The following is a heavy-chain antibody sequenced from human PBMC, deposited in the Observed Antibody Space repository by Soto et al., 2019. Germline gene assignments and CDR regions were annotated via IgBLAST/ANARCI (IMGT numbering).Heavy chain of an antibody. D-gene: IGHD3-22*01. V-gene: IGHV3-72*01. J-gene: IGHJ4*02. CDR3: TREMHYYDSSGFDY. CDR2: TKNKANSYTT. Sequence: PWGSMELSRAASGYRVNISYVDWVRQTTEKGLEWLGRTKNKANSYTTEYAASVKGRFTISRDDSKNSVFLQMKSLKTEDTAAYYCTREMHYYDSSGFDYWGQGTRVTVSS. CDR1: GYRVNISY.